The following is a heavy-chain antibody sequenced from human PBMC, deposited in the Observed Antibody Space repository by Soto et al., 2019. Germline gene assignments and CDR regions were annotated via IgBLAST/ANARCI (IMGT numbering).Heavy chain of an antibody. J-gene: IGHJ4*02. CDR3: ARDVARSGSYFDH. V-gene: IGHV1-69*01. CDR1: GSSDRKYA. D-gene: IGHD1-26*01. CDR2: INPFYDTT. Sequence: QVHLVQSGAEVKKPGSSVKVSCRTSGSSDRKYAIGWVRQAPGQGLEWMGLINPFYDTTNYAQKFQGRVTITADQSTGTSYLEVSSLRSEDTAVYYCARDVARSGSYFDHRGQGTLVTVSS.